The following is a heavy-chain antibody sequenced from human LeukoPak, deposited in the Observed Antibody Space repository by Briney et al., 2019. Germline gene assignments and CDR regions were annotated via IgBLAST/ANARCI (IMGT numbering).Heavy chain of an antibody. CDR3: AKGDTVWTFDY. V-gene: IGHV3-23*01. CDR1: GFTFSIYA. Sequence: RGSLRLSCAASGFTFSIYAMNWVRQTPGKGLEWVSGLNGSGGRTHYADSVKGRFTISRDNSKNTLNLQMNSLRAEDTAIYYCAKGDTVWTFDYWGQGTLVTVS. D-gene: IGHD3/OR15-3a*01. J-gene: IGHJ4*02. CDR2: LNGSGGRT.